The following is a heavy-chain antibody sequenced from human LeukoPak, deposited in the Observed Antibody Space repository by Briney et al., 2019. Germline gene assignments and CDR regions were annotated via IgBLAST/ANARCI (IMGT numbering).Heavy chain of an antibody. J-gene: IGHJ3*02. V-gene: IGHV3-21*01. CDR3: ASDSPAKDAFDI. CDR2: ISSSSSYI. CDR1: GFTFSSYS. Sequence: GGSLRLSCAASGFTFSSYSMNWVRQAPGKGLEWVSSISSSSSYIHYADSVKGRFTISRDNAKNSLYLQMNSLRAEDTAVYYCASDSPAKDAFDIWGQGTMVTVSS.